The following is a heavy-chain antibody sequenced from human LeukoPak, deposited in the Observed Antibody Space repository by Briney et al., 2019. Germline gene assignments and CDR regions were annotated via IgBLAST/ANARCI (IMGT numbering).Heavy chain of an antibody. CDR2: IWFDGSST. D-gene: IGHD2-21*02. V-gene: IGHV3-33*01. CDR3: ARDSAPYCGGDCYFDY. J-gene: IGHJ4*01. Sequence: GGSLRLSCAASGFTFSRFGMHWVRHAPGKGLEWEAVIWFDGSSTYYADSVKGRFTISRDNSKNMLYLQMNSLRVEDTGVYFCARDSAPYCGGDCYFDYWGHGTLVTVSS. CDR1: GFTFSRFG.